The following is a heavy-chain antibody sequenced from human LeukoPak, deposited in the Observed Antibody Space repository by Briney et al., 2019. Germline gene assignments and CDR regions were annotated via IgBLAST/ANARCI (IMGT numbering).Heavy chain of an antibody. CDR2: INPKSGGT. D-gene: IGHD6-13*01. CDR1: GYTFTVYY. CDR3: ARGQVAAAGIRWFDP. J-gene: IGHJ5*02. Sequence: ASVTVSYKASGYTFTVYYMHWVRQAPGQGLEWMGWINPKSGGTNYAQKFQGWVTMTRDTSISTAYMELSRLRSDDTAVYYCARGQVAAAGIRWFDPWGQGTLVTVSS. V-gene: IGHV1-2*04.